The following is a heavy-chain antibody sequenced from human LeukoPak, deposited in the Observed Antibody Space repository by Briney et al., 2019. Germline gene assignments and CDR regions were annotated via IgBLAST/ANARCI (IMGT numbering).Heavy chain of an antibody. CDR2: INPSGGST. V-gene: IGHV1-46*01. Sequence: ASGKVSCKASGYTFTSYYMHWVRQAPGQGLEWMGIINPSGGSTSYAQKFQGRVTMTRDTSTSTVYMELSSLRSEDTAVYYCARSLRGSYYDSSGYYSPFDYWGQGTLVTVSS. D-gene: IGHD3-22*01. J-gene: IGHJ4*02. CDR3: ARSLRGSYYDSSGYYSPFDY. CDR1: GYTFTSYY.